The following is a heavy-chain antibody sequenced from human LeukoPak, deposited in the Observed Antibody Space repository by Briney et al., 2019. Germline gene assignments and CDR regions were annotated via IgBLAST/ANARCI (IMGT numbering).Heavy chain of an antibody. CDR3: ARAADGRYCSSTSCSDWFDP. CDR2: INHSGST. CDR1: GGSFSGYY. D-gene: IGHD2-2*01. J-gene: IGHJ5*02. V-gene: IGHV4-34*01. Sequence: PSETLSLTCAVYGGSFSGYYWSWIRQPPGKGLEWIGEINHSGSTNYNPSLKSRVTISVDTSKNQFSLKLSSVTAADTAVYYCARAADGRYCSSTSCSDWFDPWGQGTLVTVSS.